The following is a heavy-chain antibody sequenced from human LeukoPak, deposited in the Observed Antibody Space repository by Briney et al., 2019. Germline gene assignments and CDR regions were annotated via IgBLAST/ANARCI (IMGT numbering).Heavy chain of an antibody. D-gene: IGHD3-10*01. CDR2: MNPNSGNT. Sequence: ASVKVSCKASGYTFTSYDINWVRQATGQGLEWMGWMNPNSGNTGYAQKFQGRVTMTRNTSISTAYMELSSLRSEDTAVYYCARSRFSRRITMVRGVIMLDYWGQGTLVTVSS. CDR3: ARSRFSRRITMVRGVIMLDY. J-gene: IGHJ4*02. V-gene: IGHV1-8*01. CDR1: GYTFTSYD.